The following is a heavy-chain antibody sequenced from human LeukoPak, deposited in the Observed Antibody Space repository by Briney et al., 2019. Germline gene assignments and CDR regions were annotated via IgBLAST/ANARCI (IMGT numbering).Heavy chain of an antibody. D-gene: IGHD1-26*01. V-gene: IGHV3-23*01. CDR2: IGGDGGST. CDR3: VKSSGSYLDY. Sequence: GGSLRLSCAASGFTFSTDVMTSVRQAPGKGLEWVSAIGGDGGSTDYADSVRGRFTASRDNSKNTLYLQMNSLRAEDTAVYYCVKSSGSYLDYWGRGTLVTVSS. CDR1: GFTFSTDV. J-gene: IGHJ4*02.